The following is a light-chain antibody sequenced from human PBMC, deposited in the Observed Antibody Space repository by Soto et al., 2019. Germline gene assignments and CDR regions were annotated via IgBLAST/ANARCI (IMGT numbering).Light chain of an antibody. Sequence: QLVLTQSPSASASLGASVKLTCTLNSGHSSYAIAWHQQQPEKGPRYLMKVNSDGSHSKGDGIPDRFSGSSSGAERYLTISSLQSEDEADYYCQTWDTGIQVFGGGTKLTVL. CDR3: QTWDTGIQV. CDR1: SGHSSYA. CDR2: VNSDGSH. J-gene: IGLJ3*02. V-gene: IGLV4-69*01.